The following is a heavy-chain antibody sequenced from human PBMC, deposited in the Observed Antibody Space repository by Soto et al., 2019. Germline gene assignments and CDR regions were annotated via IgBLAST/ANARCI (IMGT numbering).Heavy chain of an antibody. CDR1: GFTFSSFD. CDR2: ISRRGGST. J-gene: IGHJ4*02. V-gene: IGHV3-23*01. D-gene: IGHD2-8*01. Sequence: GGSLRLSCAASGFTFSSFDMTWVRQAPGKELEWVSSISRRGGSTYYADSVKGRFTISRDNSKNTLSLQMNSLRVEDTAVYYCGKGGQSMSESDCFDYWGKGTL. CDR3: GKGGQSMSESDCFDY.